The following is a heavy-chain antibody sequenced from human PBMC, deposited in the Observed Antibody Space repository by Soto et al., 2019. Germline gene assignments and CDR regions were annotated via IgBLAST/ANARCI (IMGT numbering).Heavy chain of an antibody. Sequence: SETLSLTCTVSGDSISSYYWSWIRRPPGKGLEWIGFVYSNGTTSYSRSLRSRVTMSVDTSTNQFSLNLKSVTAADSAVYYCARTPPIWGQGILVTVSS. CDR1: GDSISSYY. CDR2: VYSNGTT. V-gene: IGHV4-59*01. J-gene: IGHJ4*02. CDR3: ARTPPI. D-gene: IGHD2-15*01.